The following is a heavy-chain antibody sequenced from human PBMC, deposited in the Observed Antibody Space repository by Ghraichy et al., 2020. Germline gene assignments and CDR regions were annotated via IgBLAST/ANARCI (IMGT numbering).Heavy chain of an antibody. J-gene: IGHJ4*02. D-gene: IGHD2-15*01. CDR3: ARLGYCSGGSCYRRLDY. V-gene: IGHV4-34*01. CDR1: GGSFSGYY. CDR2: INHSGST. Sequence: ETLSLTCAVYGGSFSGYYWSWIRQPPGKGLEWIGEINHSGSTNYNPSLKSRVTISVDTSKNQFSLKLSSVTAADTAVYYCARLGYCSGGSCYRRLDYWGQGTLVTVSS.